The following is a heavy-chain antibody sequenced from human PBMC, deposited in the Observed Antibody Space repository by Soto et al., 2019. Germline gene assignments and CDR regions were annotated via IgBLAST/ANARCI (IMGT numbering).Heavy chain of an antibody. CDR1: GFTFSSYA. Sequence: GGSLRLSCAASGFTFSSYAMHWVRQAPGKGLEWVAVISYDGSNKYYADSVKGRFTISRDNSKNTLYLQMNSLRAEDTAVYYCARGSSGWTQNYYYYYGMDVWGQGTTVTVSS. V-gene: IGHV3-30-3*01. CDR2: ISYDGSNK. CDR3: ARGSSGWTQNYYYYYGMDV. J-gene: IGHJ6*02. D-gene: IGHD6-19*01.